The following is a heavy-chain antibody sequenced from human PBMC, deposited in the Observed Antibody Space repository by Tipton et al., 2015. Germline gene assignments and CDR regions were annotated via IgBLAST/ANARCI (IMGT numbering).Heavy chain of an antibody. CDR3: ARARGRHGGLFDS. V-gene: IGHV3-9*01. D-gene: IGHD4-23*01. CDR1: GFTFHEYA. Sequence: RSLRLSCSASGFTFHEYAMHWVRQGPGKGLEWVSGISSNSGTIGYADSVEGRFTISRDNAKSSMYLQMNSLRVEDTAVYYCARARGRHGGLFDSWGQGTLVTVSS. J-gene: IGHJ4*02. CDR2: ISSNSGTI.